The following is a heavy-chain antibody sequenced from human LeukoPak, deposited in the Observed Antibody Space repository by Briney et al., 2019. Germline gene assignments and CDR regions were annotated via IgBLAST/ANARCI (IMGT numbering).Heavy chain of an antibody. CDR3: AKDWIKSSGWTDY. Sequence: HPGGSLRLSCAASGFTFSSYAMSWVRQAPGKGLEWVSAISGSGGSTYYADSVKGRFTISRDNSKNTLYLQMNSLRAEDTAVYYCAKDWIKSSGWTDYWGQGTLVTVSS. CDR2: ISGSGGST. V-gene: IGHV3-23*01. D-gene: IGHD6-19*01. CDR1: GFTFSSYA. J-gene: IGHJ4*02.